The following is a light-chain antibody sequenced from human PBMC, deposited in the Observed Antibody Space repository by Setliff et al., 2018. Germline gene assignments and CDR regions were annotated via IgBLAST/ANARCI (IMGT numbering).Light chain of an antibody. CDR1: SSDIHGFSY. CDR2: DVT. V-gene: IGLV2-14*03. CDR3: SSYTARSAV. Sequence: QSALTQPASVSGSPGRSITISCTGISSDIHGFSYVSWYQQHPDKAPKLLIYDVTYRPSGVSDRFSASMSGNTASLTISGLQAEDEGDYYCSSYTARSAVFGPGTKVTVL. J-gene: IGLJ1*01.